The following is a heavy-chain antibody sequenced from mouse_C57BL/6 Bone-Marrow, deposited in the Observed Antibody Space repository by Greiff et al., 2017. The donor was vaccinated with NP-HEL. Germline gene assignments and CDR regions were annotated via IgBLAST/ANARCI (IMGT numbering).Heavy chain of an antibody. CDR1: GYTFTDYE. Sequence: QVQLQQSGAELVRPGASVTLSCKASGYTFTDYEMHWVKQTPVHGLEWIGAIDPETGGTAYNQKFKGKAILTADKSSSTAYMELRSLTSEDSAVYYCTRSYYYPGRDAMDYWGQGTSVTVSS. CDR3: TRSYYYPGRDAMDY. V-gene: IGHV1-15*01. J-gene: IGHJ4*01. CDR2: IDPETGGT. D-gene: IGHD1-1*01.